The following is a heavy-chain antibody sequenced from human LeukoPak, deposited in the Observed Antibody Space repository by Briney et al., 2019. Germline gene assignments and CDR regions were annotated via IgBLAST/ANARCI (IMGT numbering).Heavy chain of an antibody. D-gene: IGHD6-6*01. V-gene: IGHV4-59*08. CDR1: GGPQSSYH. CDR2: IYYSEST. J-gene: IGHJ4*02. CDR3: ARGYSRLSGRPDY. Sequence: SEPLSLTCTVSGGPQSSYHWIWLRQPPGKAGECIGYIYYSESTNYNPALKSRVTISVDTSKNQFSLKLNSVTAADTAVYYCARGYSRLSGRPDYWGQGTLVTVSS.